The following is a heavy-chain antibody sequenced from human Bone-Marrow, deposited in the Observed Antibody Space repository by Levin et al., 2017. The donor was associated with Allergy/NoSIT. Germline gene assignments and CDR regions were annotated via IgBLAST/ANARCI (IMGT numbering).Heavy chain of an antibody. CDR1: GYSFTAHN. Sequence: ASVKVSCKASGYSFTAHNIHWVRQAPGQGLEWVGYINPNSGGTKYAQSFQGRITMTRDTSINTVYLELSRLRSDDMAVYYCARDRQLRYFDPGVFDVWGQGTMITVSS. CDR3: ARDRQLRYFDPGVFDV. J-gene: IGHJ3*01. V-gene: IGHV1-2*02. D-gene: IGHD3-9*01. CDR2: INPNSGGT.